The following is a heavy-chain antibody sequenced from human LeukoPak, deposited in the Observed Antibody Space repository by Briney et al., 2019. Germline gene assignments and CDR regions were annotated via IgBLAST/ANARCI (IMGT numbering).Heavy chain of an antibody. V-gene: IGHV1-8*03. Sequence: GASVKVSCKASGYTFTSYDINWVRQATGQGLEWMGWMNPNSGNTGYAQKFQGRVTITRNTSTSTVYMELSSLRSEDTAVYYCARDRSIYSSSCSDYWGQGTLVTVSS. J-gene: IGHJ4*02. CDR2: MNPNSGNT. CDR3: ARDRSIYSSSCSDY. CDR1: GYTFTSYD. D-gene: IGHD6-13*01.